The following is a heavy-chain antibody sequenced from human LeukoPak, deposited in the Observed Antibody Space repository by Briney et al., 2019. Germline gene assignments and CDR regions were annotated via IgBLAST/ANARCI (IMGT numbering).Heavy chain of an antibody. Sequence: GGSLRLSCAASGFTFSTYWMSWVRQTPRKGLEGVANIKQDGSEKQYVDSVKGRFTISRDNVENSLYLQMNSLRAEDTAVYYCARQQSTPGWFDPWGQGTLVTVSS. J-gene: IGHJ5*02. CDR2: IKQDGSEK. CDR3: ARQQSTPGWFDP. V-gene: IGHV3-7*02. CDR1: GFTFSTYW. D-gene: IGHD6-13*01.